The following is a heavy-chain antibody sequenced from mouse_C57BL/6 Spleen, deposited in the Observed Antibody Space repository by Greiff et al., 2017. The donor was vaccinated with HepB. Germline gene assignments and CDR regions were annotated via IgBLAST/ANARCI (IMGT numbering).Heavy chain of an antibody. Sequence: EVKLMESGGGLVKPGGSLKLSCAASGFTFSSYAMSWVRQTPEKRLEWVATISDGGSYTYYPDNVKGRFTISRDNAKNNLYLQMSHLKSEDTAMYYCAREEGSYPDRGDYWGQGTSVTVSS. J-gene: IGHJ4*01. CDR2: ISDGGSYT. CDR1: GFTFSSYA. V-gene: IGHV5-4*01. D-gene: IGHD2-12*01. CDR3: AREEGSYPDRGDY.